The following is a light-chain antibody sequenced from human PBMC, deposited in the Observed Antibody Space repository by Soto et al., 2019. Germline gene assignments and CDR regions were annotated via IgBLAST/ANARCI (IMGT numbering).Light chain of an antibody. V-gene: IGLV2-14*03. Sequence: QSALTQPASGSGSPGQSITISCTGTSSDVGGYSSVSWYQQHPDRAPKLIIYSVSYRSSGVSDRFSGSKSDNTASLTISGLHTEDETDYYCSSSTSSSTYVFGTGTKVTLL. J-gene: IGLJ1*01. CDR1: SSDVGGYSS. CDR2: SVS. CDR3: SSSTSSSTYV.